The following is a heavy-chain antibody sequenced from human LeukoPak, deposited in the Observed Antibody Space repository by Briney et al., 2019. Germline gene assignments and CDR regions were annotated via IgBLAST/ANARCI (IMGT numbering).Heavy chain of an antibody. Sequence: SGKVSCKASGCTFSSYAISWVRQAPGQGLEWMGRIIPIFGTANYAQKFQGRVTITTDESTSTAYMELSSLRSEDTAVYYCARSGAAAGPYFDYWGQGTLVTVSS. J-gene: IGHJ4*02. D-gene: IGHD6-13*01. V-gene: IGHV1-69*05. CDR3: ARSGAAAGPYFDY. CDR1: GCTFSSYA. CDR2: IIPIFGTA.